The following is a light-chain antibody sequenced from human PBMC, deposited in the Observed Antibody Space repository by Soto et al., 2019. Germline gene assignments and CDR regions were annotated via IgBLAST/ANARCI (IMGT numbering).Light chain of an antibody. V-gene: IGLV2-11*01. CDR2: DVS. Sequence: QSVLTQPRSVSGSPGQSVTISCTGTSSDVGGYNYVSWYQQHPGKAPKLMIYDVSKRPSGVPDRFSGSKSGNTASLTISGLQAEGEADYYCCSYAGSYTHVFGTGTKVTVL. CDR1: SSDVGGYNY. J-gene: IGLJ1*01. CDR3: CSYAGSYTHV.